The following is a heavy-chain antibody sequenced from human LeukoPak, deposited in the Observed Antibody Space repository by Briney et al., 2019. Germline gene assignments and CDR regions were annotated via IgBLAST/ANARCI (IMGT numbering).Heavy chain of an antibody. CDR3: ANFGCSSTSCLDY. Sequence: GGALRLSCTASGCTFSKYVMTGVRQAPGKGREGVSAISGSGDTTYYAGSVKGRFTISRDNSRNTLYLQMNSLRAEDTAVYYCANFGCSSTSCLDYWGPGTLVTVSS. V-gene: IGHV3-23*01. CDR1: GCTFSKYV. D-gene: IGHD2-2*01. CDR2: ISGSGDTT. J-gene: IGHJ4*02.